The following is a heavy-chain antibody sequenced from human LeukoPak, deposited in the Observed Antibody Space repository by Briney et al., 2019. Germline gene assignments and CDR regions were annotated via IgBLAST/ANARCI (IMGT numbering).Heavy chain of an antibody. D-gene: IGHD2-2*01. CDR1: GFTFNSYA. CDR2: NSGNGGST. Sequence: GGSLRLSCAASGFTFNSYAMTWVRQAPGKGREWVSSNSGNGGSTYYKDSVKGRFTISRDNSKNTLYLQMNSLRAEDTAAYYCAKDLRVIVVTYYMDVWGKGTTVTVSS. J-gene: IGHJ6*03. V-gene: IGHV3-23*01. CDR3: AKDLRVIVVTYYMDV.